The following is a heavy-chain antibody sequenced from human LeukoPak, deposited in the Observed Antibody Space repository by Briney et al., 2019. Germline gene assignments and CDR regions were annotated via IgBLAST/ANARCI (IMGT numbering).Heavy chain of an antibody. CDR1: GFTFRDYA. CDR2: ISGSGDNT. J-gene: IGHJ4*02. D-gene: IGHD5-12*01. V-gene: IGHV3-23*01. CDR3: ATDRGYSGYGTFDY. Sequence: GGSLRLSCAVSGFTFRDYAMNWVRQAPGKGLEWVSLISGSGDNTFYADSVKGRFTISRDDSKNTLYLQMNSLRAEDTALYYCATDRGYSGYGTFDYWGQGTLVAVSS.